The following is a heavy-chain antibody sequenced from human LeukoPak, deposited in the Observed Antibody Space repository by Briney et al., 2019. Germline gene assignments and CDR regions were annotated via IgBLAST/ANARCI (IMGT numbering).Heavy chain of an antibody. V-gene: IGHV4-4*07. CDR1: GGSISSHY. D-gene: IGHD2-15*01. CDR3: AREGAIGYHDAFDI. J-gene: IGHJ3*02. CDR2: IYTSGST. Sequence: SETLSLTCTVSGGSISSHYWSWIRQPAGKGLEWIGRIYTSGSTNYNPSLKSRVTMSVDTSKNQFSLKLSSVTAADTAVYYCAREGAIGYHDAFDIWGQGTMVTVSS.